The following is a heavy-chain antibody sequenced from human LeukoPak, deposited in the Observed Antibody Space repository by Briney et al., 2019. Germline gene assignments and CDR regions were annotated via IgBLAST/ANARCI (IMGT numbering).Heavy chain of an antibody. D-gene: IGHD5-24*01. Sequence: GRPLRLSCAASGFTFSNYGMHWVRQAPGKGLEWVAVIRYDGTNKYYADSVRGRFTISRDNSKNTLFLQMNSLRADDTAVYYCARVKVEMATIGWLDPWGQGTLVTVSS. CDR1: GFTFSNYG. J-gene: IGHJ5*02. CDR2: IRYDGTNK. CDR3: ARVKVEMATIGWLDP. V-gene: IGHV3-33*01.